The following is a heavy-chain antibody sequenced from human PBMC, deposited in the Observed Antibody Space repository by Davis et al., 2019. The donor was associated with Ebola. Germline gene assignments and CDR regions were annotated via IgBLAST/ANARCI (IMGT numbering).Heavy chain of an antibody. V-gene: IGHV4-34*01. J-gene: IGHJ6*02. Sequence: SETLSLTCAVYGGSFSGYYWSWIRQPPGKGLEWIGEINHSGSTNYNPSLKSRVTISVDTSKNQFSLKLSSVTAADTAVYYCARGSIVVVPAALIDYYYYYGMDVWGQGTTVTVSS. CDR1: GGSFSGYY. D-gene: IGHD2-2*01. CDR2: INHSGST. CDR3: ARGSIVVVPAALIDYYYYYGMDV.